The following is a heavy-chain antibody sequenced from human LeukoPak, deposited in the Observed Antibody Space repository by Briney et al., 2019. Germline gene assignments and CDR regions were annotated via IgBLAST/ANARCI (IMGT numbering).Heavy chain of an antibody. D-gene: IGHD6-19*01. J-gene: IGHJ6*03. V-gene: IGHV3-21*01. CDR1: GFTFNRYS. Sequence: GGSLRLSCAASGFTFNRYSMNWVRQAPGKGLEWVSSISSSSSYIYYADSVKGRFTISRDNAKKSMYLEMNSLRAEDTAVYYCARSSGWYHRGPDYYYYYMDVWGKGTTVTVS. CDR2: ISSSSSYI. CDR3: ARSSGWYHRGPDYYYYYMDV.